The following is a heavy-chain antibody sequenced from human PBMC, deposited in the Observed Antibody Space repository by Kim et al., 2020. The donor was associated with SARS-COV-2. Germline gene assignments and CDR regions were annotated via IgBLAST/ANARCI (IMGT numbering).Heavy chain of an antibody. V-gene: IGHV4-39*01. CDR3: ASQLNDYGDYVDWYFDL. Sequence: SETLSLTCTVSGGSISSSSYYWGWIRQPPGKGLEWIGSIYYSGSTYYNPSLKSRVTISVDTSKNQFSLKLSSVTAADTAVYYCASQLNDYGDYVDWYFDLLGRGTLVTVSS. J-gene: IGHJ2*01. CDR1: GGSISSSSYY. CDR2: IYYSGST. D-gene: IGHD4-17*01.